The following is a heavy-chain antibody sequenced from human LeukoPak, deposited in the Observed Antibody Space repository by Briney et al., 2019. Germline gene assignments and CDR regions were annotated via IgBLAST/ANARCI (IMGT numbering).Heavy chain of an antibody. CDR1: GGSFSGYY. CDR3: AIEIAGATNKARRIDY. D-gene: IGHD1-26*01. CDR2: INHSGST. J-gene: IGHJ4*02. Sequence: SETLSLTCDVYGGSFSGYYWSWIRQPPEKGLEWIGEINHSGSTNYNPSLKSRVTISVDTSKNQFSLKLSSVTAADTAVYYCAIEIAGATNKARRIDYWGQGTLVTVSS. V-gene: IGHV4-34*01.